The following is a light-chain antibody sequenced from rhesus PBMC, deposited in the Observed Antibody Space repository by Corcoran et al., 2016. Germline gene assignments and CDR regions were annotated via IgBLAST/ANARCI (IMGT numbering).Light chain of an antibody. Sequence: DIQMTQSPSSLSASVGDTVTLTCRASQGISSYLNWFQQKPGKAPKLLIYAATTLPIGVPSRFSGSGSGTDFTITIRSLQPEDFATYYCQQDKSYPPFTIGPGTKLDIK. CDR2: AAT. J-gene: IGKJ3*01. V-gene: IGKV1-28*02. CDR1: QGISSY. CDR3: QQDKSYPPFT.